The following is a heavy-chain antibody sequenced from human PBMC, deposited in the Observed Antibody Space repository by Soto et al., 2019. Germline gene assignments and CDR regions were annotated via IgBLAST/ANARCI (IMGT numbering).Heavy chain of an antibody. V-gene: IGHV1-8*01. CDR3: ARVASDYYYYYGMDG. CDR1: GYTFTSYD. CDR2: MNPNSGNT. J-gene: IGHJ6*02. Sequence: QVQLVQSGAEVKKPGASVKVSCKASGYTFTSYDINWVRQATGQGLEWMGWMNPNSGNTGYAQKFQGRVTLTRHTSISTAYMELSSLRSEDTAVYYCARVASDYYYYYGMDGWGQGTTVTVSS.